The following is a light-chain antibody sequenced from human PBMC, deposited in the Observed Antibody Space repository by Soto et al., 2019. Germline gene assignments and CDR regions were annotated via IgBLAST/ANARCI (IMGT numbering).Light chain of an antibody. Sequence: VLTQSPTTLSMSPGERATLSCRASHSVGSNLAWYQQNPGQAPRLLISSVSKRATGIPDRFSGGGSGTDFTLTISRVEPEDFALYICQQYDGSPITFGQGTRLEIK. CDR1: HSVGSN. V-gene: IGKV3-20*01. J-gene: IGKJ5*01. CDR3: QQYDGSPIT. CDR2: SVS.